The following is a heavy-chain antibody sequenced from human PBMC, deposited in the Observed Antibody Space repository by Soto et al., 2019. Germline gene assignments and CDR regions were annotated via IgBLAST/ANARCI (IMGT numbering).Heavy chain of an antibody. V-gene: IGHV3-33*01. D-gene: IGHD5-12*01. J-gene: IGHJ4*02. CDR3: ARAPYKIQWPYHYFDY. CDR1: GFTFRDFG. Sequence: QVQLAESGGGVVQPGTSLRLSCAASGFTFRDFGMHWVRQAPGKGLEWVAVIWYDGSTHYCVDSVRGRFTISRDNSRNTLHLQMNSLRVEDTAVYYCARAPYKIQWPYHYFDYWGQGALVTVSS. CDR2: IWYDGSTH.